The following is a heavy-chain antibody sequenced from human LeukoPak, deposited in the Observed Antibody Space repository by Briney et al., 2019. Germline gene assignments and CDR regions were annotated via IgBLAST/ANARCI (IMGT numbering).Heavy chain of an antibody. D-gene: IGHD2-2*01. CDR2: VYYSGST. J-gene: IGHJ4*02. CDR1: GGSISRYY. V-gene: IGHV4-59*01. Sequence: SETLSLTCTVSGGSISRYYWSWIRQPPGKGLEWIGYVYYSGSTNYNPSLKSRVTISVDTSKNQFSLKLNSVTAADTAVYYCAREGTSGDFDYWGQGTLVTVSS. CDR3: AREGTSGDFDY.